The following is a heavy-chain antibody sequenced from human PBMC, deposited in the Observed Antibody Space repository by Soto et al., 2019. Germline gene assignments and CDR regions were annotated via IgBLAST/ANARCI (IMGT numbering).Heavy chain of an antibody. CDR2: VTTFNGKT. CDR3: LKDRYAYFDPPASDH. J-gene: IGHJ4*02. V-gene: IGHV1-18*01. Sequence: QVRLVQSGAEVKKPGASVKVSCETSGYTFTNFGISWVRQAPGQGLEWMGWVTTFNGKTNYAQKFQGRITVTTDTSTSTVYMELRSLISDYQAISYCLKDRYAYFDPPASDHWGQGSLITLSS. CDR1: GYTFTNFG. D-gene: IGHD3-9*01.